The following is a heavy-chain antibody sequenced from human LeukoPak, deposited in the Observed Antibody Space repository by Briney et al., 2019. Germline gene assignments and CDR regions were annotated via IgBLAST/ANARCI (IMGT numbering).Heavy chain of an antibody. CDR3: ARGVGSSWYYFDY. CDR1: GFTFSSYW. J-gene: IGHJ4*02. Sequence: GGSLRLSCAASGFTFSSYWMTWVRQAPGKGLEWVSVIYSGGSTYYADSVKGRFTISRDNSKNTLYLQMNSLRAEDTAVYYCARGVGSSWYYFDYWGQGTLVTVSS. V-gene: IGHV3-53*01. D-gene: IGHD6-13*01. CDR2: IYSGGST.